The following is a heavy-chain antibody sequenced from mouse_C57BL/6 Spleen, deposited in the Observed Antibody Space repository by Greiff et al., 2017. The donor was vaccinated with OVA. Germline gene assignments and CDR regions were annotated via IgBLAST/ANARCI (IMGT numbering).Heavy chain of an antibody. CDR1: GYTFTSYW. J-gene: IGHJ4*01. CDR2: IHPNSGST. Sequence: QVQLQQPGAELVKPGASVKLSCKASGYTFTSYWMHWVKQRPGQGLEWIGMIHPNSGSTNYNEKFKSKATLTVDKSSSTAYMQLSSLTSEDSAVYYCAREEGYQKGYYAMDYWGQGTSVTVSS. D-gene: IGHD2-2*01. V-gene: IGHV1-64*01. CDR3: AREEGYQKGYYAMDY.